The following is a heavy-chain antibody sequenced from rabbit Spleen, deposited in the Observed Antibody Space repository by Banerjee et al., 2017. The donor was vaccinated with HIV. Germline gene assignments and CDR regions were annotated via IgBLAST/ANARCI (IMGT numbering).Heavy chain of an antibody. J-gene: IGHJ4*01. V-gene: IGHV1S45*01. CDR1: GFSFNDDYV. Sequence: QEQLVESGGDLVQPGAPLTLTCTASGFSFNDDYVMCWVRQSPGKGLKWIACINTWSNRPVYASWAKGRFTISKTSSTTVTLQMTSLTAADTATYFCARDLPTVIGWNLNLWGQGTLVTVS. CDR3: ARDLPTVIGWNLNL. CDR2: INTWSNRP. D-gene: IGHD2-1*01.